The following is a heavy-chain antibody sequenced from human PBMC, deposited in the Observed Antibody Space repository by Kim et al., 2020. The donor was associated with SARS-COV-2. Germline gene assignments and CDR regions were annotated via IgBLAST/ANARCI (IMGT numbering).Heavy chain of an antibody. Sequence: GGSLRLSCAASGFTFSSYAMHWVRQAPGKGLEWVAVISYDGSNKYYADSVKGRFTISRDNSKNTLYLQMNSLRAEDTAVYYCARETSSHPVQISDLGYWGQGTLVTASS. CDR1: GFTFSSYA. J-gene: IGHJ4*02. D-gene: IGHD3-16*01. CDR3: ARETSSHPVQISDLGY. V-gene: IGHV3-30*04. CDR2: ISYDGSNK.